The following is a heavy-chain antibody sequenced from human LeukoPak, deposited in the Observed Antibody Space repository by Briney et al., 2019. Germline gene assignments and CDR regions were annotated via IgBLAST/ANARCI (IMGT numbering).Heavy chain of an antibody. Sequence: PGGSLRLSCAASGFTVSSNYMSWVRQAPGKGLEWVSVIYSGGSTYYADSVKGRFTISRDNSKNTLYLQMNSLRAEDTAVYYCARDTIWFGELSRTYYYYGMDVWGQGTTVTVSS. V-gene: IGHV3-53*01. CDR3: ARDTIWFGELSRTYYYYGMDV. D-gene: IGHD3-10*01. CDR1: GFTVSSNY. CDR2: IYSGGST. J-gene: IGHJ6*02.